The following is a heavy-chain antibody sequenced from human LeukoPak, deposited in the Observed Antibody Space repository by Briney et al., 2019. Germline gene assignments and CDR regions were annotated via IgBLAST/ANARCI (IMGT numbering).Heavy chain of an antibody. CDR1: GFTFSTYW. V-gene: IGHV3-7*04. D-gene: IGHD6-19*01. CDR2: IKSDGSDE. Sequence: GGSLRLSCAASGFTFSTYWMSWVRQAPGKGLEWVAQIKSDGSDEYYVDSVKGRFTISRDNAKKSLYLQMNSLRAEDTAVHYCVRDADQQWQVLGVYSYGMDVWGQGTTVTVSS. J-gene: IGHJ6*02. CDR3: VRDADQQWQVLGVYSYGMDV.